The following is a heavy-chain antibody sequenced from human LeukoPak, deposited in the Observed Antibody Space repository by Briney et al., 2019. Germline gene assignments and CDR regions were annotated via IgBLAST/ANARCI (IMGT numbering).Heavy chain of an antibody. V-gene: IGHV3-20*04. J-gene: IGHJ3*01. CDR2: INWNGGTT. Sequence: GGSLRLSCAASGFSVRTTYMSWVRQAPGKGLEWVSGINWNGGTTRYADSVKGRFTISRDNATNSLYLQLNSLRVEDTAFYYCAKAEGYSSKDAFDLWGQGTVVTVSS. D-gene: IGHD6-13*01. CDR3: AKAEGYSSKDAFDL. CDR1: GFSVRTTY.